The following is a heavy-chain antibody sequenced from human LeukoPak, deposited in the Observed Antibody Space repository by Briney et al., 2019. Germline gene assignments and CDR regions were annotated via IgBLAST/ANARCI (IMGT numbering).Heavy chain of an antibody. CDR3: ARAAERYYYYYGMDV. V-gene: IGHV3-30-3*01. Sequence: GGSLRLSCAASGFTFSSYAMHWVRQAPGKGLEWVAVISYDGSNKYYADSVKGRFTISRDNSKNTLYLQMNSLRAEDTAVYYCARAAERYYYYYGMDVWGQGTTVTVSS. CDR1: GFTFSSYA. D-gene: IGHD1-1*01. CDR2: ISYDGSNK. J-gene: IGHJ6*02.